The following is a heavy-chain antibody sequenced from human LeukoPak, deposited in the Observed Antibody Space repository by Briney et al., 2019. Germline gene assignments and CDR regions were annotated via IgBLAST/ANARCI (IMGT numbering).Heavy chain of an antibody. CDR3: ASQVLYYYDSSGYFNY. CDR1: GFTFSSHA. D-gene: IGHD3-22*01. V-gene: IGHV3-30*14. CDR2: ISYDGSNK. Sequence: GRSLRLSCAASGFTFSSHAMHWVRQAPGKGLEWVAVISYDGSNKYYADSVKGRFTISRDNSKNTLYLQMNSLRAEDTAVYYCASQVLYYYDSSGYFNYWGQGTLVTVSS. J-gene: IGHJ4*02.